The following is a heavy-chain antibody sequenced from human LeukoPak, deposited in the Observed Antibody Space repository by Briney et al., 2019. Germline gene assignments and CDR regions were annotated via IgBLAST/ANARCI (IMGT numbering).Heavy chain of an antibody. CDR2: IYYSGST. CDR3: ARAIAAAGTRGAFDI. D-gene: IGHD6-13*01. V-gene: IGHV4-59*01. Sequence: SETLSLTCTVPGGSISSYYWSWIRQPPGKGLEWIGYIYYSGSTNYNPSLKSRVTISVDTSKNQFSLKLSSVTAADTAVYYCARAIAAAGTRGAFDIWGQGTMVTVSS. CDR1: GGSISSYY. J-gene: IGHJ3*02.